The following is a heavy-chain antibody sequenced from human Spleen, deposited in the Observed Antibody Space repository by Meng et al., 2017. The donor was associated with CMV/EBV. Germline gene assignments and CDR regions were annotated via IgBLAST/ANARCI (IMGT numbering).Heavy chain of an antibody. CDR3: ARDRASGYSSRWPDY. CDR2: ILFDGSNE. Sequence: GESLKISCAASGFTFSNYGMNWVRQAPGKGLEWVGFILFDGSNEYYADSVKGRFTISRDDSKNTLYLQMNSLRAEDTAVYYCARDRASGYSSRWPDYWGQGTLVTVSS. J-gene: IGHJ4*02. V-gene: IGHV3-30*02. D-gene: IGHD6-13*01. CDR1: GFTFSNYG.